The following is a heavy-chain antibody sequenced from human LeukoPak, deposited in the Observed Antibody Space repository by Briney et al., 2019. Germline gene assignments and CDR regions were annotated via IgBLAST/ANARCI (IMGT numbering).Heavy chain of an antibody. CDR1: GFTFSSYA. V-gene: IGHV3-23*01. CDR2: ISGSGDAT. D-gene: IGHD3-22*01. Sequence: PGGSLRLSCAASGFTFSSYAMSWVRQAPGKGLEWVSAISGSGDATFYTDSVKGRFTFSRDNSRNALYLQMNGLRAEDTAVYYCAKVKDISGYQHFDYWGQGTLVTVSS. CDR3: AKVKDISGYQHFDY. J-gene: IGHJ4*02.